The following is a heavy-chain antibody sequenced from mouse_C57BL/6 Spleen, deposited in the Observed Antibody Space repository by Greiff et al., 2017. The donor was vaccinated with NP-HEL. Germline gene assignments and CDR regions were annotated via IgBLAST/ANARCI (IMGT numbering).Heavy chain of an antibody. CDR1: GYAFTNYL. Sequence: VQLKESGAELVRPGTSVKVSCKASGYAFTNYLIEWVKQRPGQGLEWIGVINPGSGGTNYNEKFKGKATLTADKSSSTAYMQLSSLTSEDSAVYFCARSGMITSYAMDYWGQGTSVTVSS. D-gene: IGHD2-4*01. J-gene: IGHJ4*01. V-gene: IGHV1-54*01. CDR3: ARSGMITSYAMDY. CDR2: INPGSGGT.